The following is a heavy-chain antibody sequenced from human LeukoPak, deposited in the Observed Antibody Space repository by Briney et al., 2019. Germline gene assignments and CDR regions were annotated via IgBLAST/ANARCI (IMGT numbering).Heavy chain of an antibody. CDR2: ISGSGGST. CDR1: GFTFSSYA. CDR3: AKGTGYSSGWYVDY. J-gene: IGHJ4*02. D-gene: IGHD6-19*01. V-gene: IGHV3-23*01. Sequence: GVSLRLSCAASGFTFSSYAMSRVRQAPGKGLEWVSAISGSGGSTYYADSVKGRFTISRDNSKNTLYLQMDSLRAEDTAVYYCAKGTGYSSGWYVDYWGQGTLVTVSS.